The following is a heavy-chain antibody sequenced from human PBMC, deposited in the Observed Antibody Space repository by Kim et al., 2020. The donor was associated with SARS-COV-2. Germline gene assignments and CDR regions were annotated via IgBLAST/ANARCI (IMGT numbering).Heavy chain of an antibody. V-gene: IGHV4-34*01. CDR3: AQRRGYSSSSGWFDP. D-gene: IGHD6-6*01. Sequence: PSLRRRVTISVDTSKNQFSLKLSCVTAADTAVYYGAQRRGYSSSSGWFDPWGQGTLVTVSS. J-gene: IGHJ5*02.